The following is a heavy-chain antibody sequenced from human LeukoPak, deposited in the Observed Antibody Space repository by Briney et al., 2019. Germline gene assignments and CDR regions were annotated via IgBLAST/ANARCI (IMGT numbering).Heavy chain of an antibody. J-gene: IGHJ4*02. V-gene: IGHV3-21*01. Sequence: GGSLRLSCAASGFTFSSYSMNWVRQAPGKGLEWVSSISSSSSYIYYADSVKGRFTISRDNAKNSLYLQMNSLRAEDTAVYYCARDQPDSSGWYDFDYWGQGTLVTVSS. D-gene: IGHD6-19*01. CDR2: ISSSSSYI. CDR1: GFTFSSYS. CDR3: ARDQPDSSGWYDFDY.